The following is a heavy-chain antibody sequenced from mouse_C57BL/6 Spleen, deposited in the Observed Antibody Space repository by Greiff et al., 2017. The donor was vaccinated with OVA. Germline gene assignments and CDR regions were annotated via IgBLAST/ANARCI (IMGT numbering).Heavy chain of an antibody. CDR1: GYTFTSYW. J-gene: IGHJ3*01. CDR2: IYPSDSGT. V-gene: IGHV1-61*01. CDR3: AFYYYGSSFAY. Sequence: QVQLQQPGAELVRPGSSVKLSCKASGYTFTSYWMDWVKQRPGQGLEWIGNIYPSDSGTHYNQKFKDKATLTVDKSSSTAYMQLSSLTAEDSAVYYCAFYYYGSSFAYWGQGTLVTVSA. D-gene: IGHD1-1*01.